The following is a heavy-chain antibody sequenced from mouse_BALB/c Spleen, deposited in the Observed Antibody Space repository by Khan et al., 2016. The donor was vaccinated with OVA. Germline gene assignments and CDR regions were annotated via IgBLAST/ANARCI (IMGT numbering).Heavy chain of an antibody. V-gene: IGHV1S135*01. CDR3: ARSTCYFDV. CDR1: GYSFTGYN. J-gene: IGHJ1*01. CDR2: IDPYYGGI. Sequence: IQLVQSGPELEKPGASVKISCKASGYSFTGYNMNWVKQSTGKSLEWIGNIDPYYGGISYNQKFKGKVTLTVDKSSSTAYMQIKSLKSEDAAVDYCARSTCYFDVWGEGTTVTVAS.